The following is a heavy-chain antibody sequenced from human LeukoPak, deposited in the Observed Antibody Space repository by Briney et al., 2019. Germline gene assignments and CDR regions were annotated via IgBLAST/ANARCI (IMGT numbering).Heavy chain of an antibody. CDR2: IVVGSGNT. CDR1: GFTFTSSA. V-gene: IGHV1-58*02. Sequence: SVKVSCKASGFTFTSSAMQWVRQARGQRLEWIGWIVVGSGNTNYAQKFQERVTITRDMSISTAYMELSSLRSEDTAVYYCAADRYCSGGSCSLGDDAFDIWGQGTMVTVSS. J-gene: IGHJ3*02. D-gene: IGHD2-15*01. CDR3: AADRYCSGGSCSLGDDAFDI.